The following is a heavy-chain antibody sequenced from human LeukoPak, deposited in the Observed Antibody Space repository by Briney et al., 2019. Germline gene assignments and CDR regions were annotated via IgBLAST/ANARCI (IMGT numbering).Heavy chain of an antibody. CDR3: ATQPRTGITNNWFDP. CDR1: GYTLTELS. Sequence: GASVKVSCKVSGYTLTELSMHWVRQAPGKGLEWMGGFDPEDGETIYAQKFQGRVTMTEDTSTDTAYMELSSLRSEDTAVYYCATQPRTGITNNWFDPWGQGTLVTVSS. CDR2: FDPEDGET. V-gene: IGHV1-24*01. J-gene: IGHJ5*02. D-gene: IGHD1-7*01.